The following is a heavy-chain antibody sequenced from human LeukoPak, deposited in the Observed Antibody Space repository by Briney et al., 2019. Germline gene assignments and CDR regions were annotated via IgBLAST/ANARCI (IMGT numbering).Heavy chain of an antibody. CDR1: GFTFSSYS. D-gene: IGHD6-13*01. V-gene: IGHV3-21*01. CDR2: ISSSSGYI. Sequence: PGGSLRLSCAASGFTFSSYSMNWVRQAPGKGLEWVSSISSSSGYIYYADSVKGRFTISRDDAKNSLYLQMNSLRADDTAVYYCARDKTAQLDKYNYYMDVWGKGTTVTISS. J-gene: IGHJ6*03. CDR3: ARDKTAQLDKYNYYMDV.